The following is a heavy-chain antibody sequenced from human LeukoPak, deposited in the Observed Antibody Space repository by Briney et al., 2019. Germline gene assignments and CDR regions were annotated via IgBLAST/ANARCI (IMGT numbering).Heavy chain of an antibody. V-gene: IGHV1-2*02. CDR1: GYTFTGYY. D-gene: IGHD6-13*01. CDR2: IDPNSGGT. Sequence: ASVKVSCKASGYTFTGYYMHWVRQAPGQGLEWMGWIDPNSGGTNYAQKFQGRVTMTRDTSISTAYMELSRLRSDDTAVYYCARGLYSSRTKPIDYWGQGTLVTVSS. CDR3: ARGLYSSRTKPIDY. J-gene: IGHJ4*02.